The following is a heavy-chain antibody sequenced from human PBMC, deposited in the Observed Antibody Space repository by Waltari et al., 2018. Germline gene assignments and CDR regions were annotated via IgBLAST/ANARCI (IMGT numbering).Heavy chain of an antibody. CDR2: IYYSGST. CDR1: GGSISISSYY. CDR3: ANNAVAGTLQH. J-gene: IGHJ1*01. V-gene: IGHV4-39*07. D-gene: IGHD6-19*01. Sequence: QLQLQESGPGLVKPSETLSLTCTVSGGSISISSYYWGWIRQPPGKGLEWIGSIYYSGSTYYMPSLKSRVTIAVDTYQNQFSLKLSYVTAADTAVYYCANNAVAGTLQHWGQGTRVTVSS.